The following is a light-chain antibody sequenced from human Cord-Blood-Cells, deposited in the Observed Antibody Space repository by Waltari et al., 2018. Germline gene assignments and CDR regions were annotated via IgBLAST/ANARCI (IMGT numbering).Light chain of an antibody. J-gene: IGLJ1*01. CDR3: NSRDSSGNPYV. V-gene: IGLV3-19*01. CDR2: GKN. CDR1: TPRSYY. Sequence: SSELTQDPAVSVALGQTVRITCQGDTPRSYYASWYQQKPGQAPVLVIYGKNNRPPGIPDRFSGSSSGNTASLTITGAQAEDEADYYCNSRDSSGNPYVFGTGTKVTVL.